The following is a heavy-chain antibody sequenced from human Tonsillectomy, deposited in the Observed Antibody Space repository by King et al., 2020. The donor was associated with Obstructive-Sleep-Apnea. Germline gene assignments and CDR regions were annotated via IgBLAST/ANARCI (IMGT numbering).Heavy chain of an antibody. Sequence: VQLVESGGGLVQPGGSLRLSCAASGFAFNTYDMHWVRQTTMKGLEWVGVIGRSGDTYYGDSGKGRFTISRENAKNSVYLQMNSLRTGDTAVYYCARAESWRGSNTRVFDYWDQGTLVTVSS. CDR2: IGRSGDT. CDR1: GFAFNTYD. D-gene: IGHD2-15*01. V-gene: IGHV3-13*01. CDR3: ARAESWRGSNTRVFDY. J-gene: IGHJ4*02.